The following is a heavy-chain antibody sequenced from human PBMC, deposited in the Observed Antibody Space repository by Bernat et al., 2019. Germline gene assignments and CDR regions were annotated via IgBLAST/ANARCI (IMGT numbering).Heavy chain of an antibody. Sequence: QVQLVQSGAEVKKPGASVKVSCKVSGYTFTGYYLHWVRQAPGHGLEWMGWVNPNSDATNYAQKFRGRVTMTRDASINTVYMELSSLTSDDTAVYYCAKEDRNFIDYWGQGTLVTVSS. CDR2: VNPNSDAT. CDR1: GYTFTGYY. V-gene: IGHV1-2*02. J-gene: IGHJ4*02. D-gene: IGHD4-11*01. CDR3: AKEDRNFIDY.